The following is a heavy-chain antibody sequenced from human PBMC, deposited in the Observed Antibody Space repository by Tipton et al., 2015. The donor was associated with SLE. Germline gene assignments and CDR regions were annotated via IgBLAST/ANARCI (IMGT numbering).Heavy chain of an antibody. J-gene: IGHJ4*02. D-gene: IGHD3-10*01. CDR2: INHSGST. CDR3: ASGGIYFDY. Sequence: TLSLTCAVYGGSFSGYYWSWIRQPPGKGLEWIGEINHSGSTNYNPSLKSRVTISVDTSKNQFSLKLSSVTAADTAVYYCASGGIYFDYWGQGTLVTVSS. V-gene: IGHV4-34*01. CDR1: GGSFSGYY.